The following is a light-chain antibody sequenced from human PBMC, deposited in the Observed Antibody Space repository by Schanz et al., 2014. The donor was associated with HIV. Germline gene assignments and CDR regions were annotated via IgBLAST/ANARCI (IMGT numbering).Light chain of an antibody. V-gene: IGLV2-14*03. CDR2: DVG. J-gene: IGLJ3*02. CDR3: SSYAGSNNWV. CDR1: SSDVGGHNS. Sequence: QSALTQPASVSGSPGQSITISCTGTSSDVGGHNSVSWYQQHPGKAPKLMIYDVGYRPSGVSDRFSGSRSGNTASLTISGLQAEDEADYYCSSYAGSNNWVFGGGTKLTVL.